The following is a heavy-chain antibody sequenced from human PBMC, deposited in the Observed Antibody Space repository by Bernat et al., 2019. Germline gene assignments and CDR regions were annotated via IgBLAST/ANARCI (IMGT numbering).Heavy chain of an antibody. D-gene: IGHD3-3*01. CDR1: GFTVSSNY. J-gene: IGHJ6*02. CDR2: IYSGGST. CDR3: ARDRPTIF. Sequence: EVQLVETGGGLIQPGGSLRLSCVASGFTVSSNYMSWVRQAPGKGLEWVSVIYSGGSTYYADSVKGRFTISRDNSKNTLYLQMNSLGAEDTAGYYCARDRPTIFWGQGTTVTVSS. V-gene: IGHV3-53*02.